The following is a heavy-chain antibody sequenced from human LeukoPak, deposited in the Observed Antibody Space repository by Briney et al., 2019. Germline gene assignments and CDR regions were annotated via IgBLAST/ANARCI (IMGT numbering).Heavy chain of an antibody. CDR2: LSAYNGNT. Sequence: ASVKVSCKASAYTFTSYGISWVRQAPGQGLEWMGWLSAYNGNTNYAQKLQGRVTMTTDTSTSTAYMELRSLGSDDTAVYYCAREGTIFGVVIISSWFDPWGQGTLVTVSS. V-gene: IGHV1-18*01. CDR1: AYTFTSYG. D-gene: IGHD3-3*01. CDR3: AREGTIFGVVIISSWFDP. J-gene: IGHJ5*02.